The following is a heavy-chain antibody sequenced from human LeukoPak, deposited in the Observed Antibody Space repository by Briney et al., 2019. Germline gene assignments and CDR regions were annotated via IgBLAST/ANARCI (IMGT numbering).Heavy chain of an antibody. V-gene: IGHV1-18*01. D-gene: IGHD6-13*01. J-gene: IGHJ5*01. CDR1: GYSSTNYG. Sequence: ASVKVSCKASGYSSTNYGISWVRQAPGQGLEWMGWIHIYRGNTNYAQKFQGGVTMTTDTSTSPVYMEVGGLRSDDTAMYYCARDVGITVADSFDSWGQGTLVTVSS. CDR2: IHIYRGNT. CDR3: ARDVGITVADSFDS.